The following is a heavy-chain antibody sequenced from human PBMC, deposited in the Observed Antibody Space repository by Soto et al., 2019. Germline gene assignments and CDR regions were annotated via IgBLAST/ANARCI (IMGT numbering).Heavy chain of an antibody. Sequence: ASVKVSCTASGYTFTSYYIHWVRQAPGQGLEWMGIINPSGGSTSYAQKFQGRVTMTRDTSTSTVYMELSSLRSEDTAVYYCARLTSSGWYVGVYWGQGTLVTVSS. D-gene: IGHD6-19*01. J-gene: IGHJ1*01. CDR2: INPSGGST. V-gene: IGHV1-46*03. CDR3: ARLTSSGWYVGVY. CDR1: GYTFTSYY.